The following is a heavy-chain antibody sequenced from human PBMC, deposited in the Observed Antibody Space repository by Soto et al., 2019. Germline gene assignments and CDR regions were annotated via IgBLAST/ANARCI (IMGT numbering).Heavy chain of an antibody. CDR1: GFTFTSSA. CDR2: VVVGSGNT. V-gene: IGHV1-58*01. J-gene: IGHJ6*02. CDR3: AADIVVVPAATSDYGMDV. Sequence: SVKVSCKASGFTFTSSAVQWVRQARGQRLEWIGWVVVGSGNTNYAQKFQERVTITRDMSTSTAYMELSSLRSEDTAVYYCAADIVVVPAATSDYGMDVWGQGTTVTVSS. D-gene: IGHD2-2*01.